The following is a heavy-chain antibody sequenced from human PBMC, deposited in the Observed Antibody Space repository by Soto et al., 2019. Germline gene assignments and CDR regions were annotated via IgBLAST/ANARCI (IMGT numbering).Heavy chain of an antibody. CDR2: IYWDDDK. V-gene: IGHV2-5*02. Sequence: QITLKESGPTLVKPTQTLTLTCTFSGFSLSTSGVGVGWIRQPPGKALEWLALIYWDDDKRYSPSLNSRLTITKDTSKNQVVLTMTNMDPVDTATYYCAHRQQWEPYFDYWGQGTLVTVSS. CDR3: AHRQQWEPYFDY. CDR1: GFSLSTSGVG. D-gene: IGHD1-26*01. J-gene: IGHJ4*02.